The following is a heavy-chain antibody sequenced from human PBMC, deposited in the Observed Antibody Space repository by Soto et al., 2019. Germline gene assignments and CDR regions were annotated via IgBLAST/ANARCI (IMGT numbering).Heavy chain of an antibody. CDR1: GFTFSSYA. D-gene: IGHD3-22*01. J-gene: IGHJ3*02. CDR2: ISGSGGST. Sequence: GGSLRLSCAASGFTFSSYAMSWVRQAPGKGLEWVSAISGSGGSTYYADSVKGRFTISRDNSKNTLYLQMNSLRAEDTAVYYCAKDRLPTYYYDSSGISDDAFDIWGQGTMVTVSS. V-gene: IGHV3-23*01. CDR3: AKDRLPTYYYDSSGISDDAFDI.